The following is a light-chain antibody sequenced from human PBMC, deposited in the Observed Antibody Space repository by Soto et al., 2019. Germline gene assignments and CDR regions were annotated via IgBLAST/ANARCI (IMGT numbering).Light chain of an antibody. CDR2: AAS. Sequence: EIVMTQSPATLSVSPGERVILSCRASQSISTNLAWYQYIPGQAPRLLIYAASTRATGIPARFSGSGSGTEFTLSITSLQSEDYAVYYCHQYTNWPPWTFGQGTKVEIK. CDR1: QSISTN. V-gene: IGKV3-15*01. J-gene: IGKJ1*01. CDR3: HQYTNWPPWT.